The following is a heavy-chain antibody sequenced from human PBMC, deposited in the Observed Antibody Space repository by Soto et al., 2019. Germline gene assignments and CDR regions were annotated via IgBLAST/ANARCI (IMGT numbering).Heavy chain of an antibody. D-gene: IGHD3-10*01. CDR2: IHHSGST. V-gene: IGHV4-4*02. Sequence: PSETLYLNGAVTGDSICSMSWGSWVRQPPGKGLEWIGEIHHSGSTNYNPSLKSRVTISVEKSKNQFSLKLSSLTAADTAVYYCARYDYGSGNDYNIDYWGQGILVT. CDR1: GDSICSMSW. J-gene: IGHJ4*02. CDR3: ARYDYGSGNDYNIDY.